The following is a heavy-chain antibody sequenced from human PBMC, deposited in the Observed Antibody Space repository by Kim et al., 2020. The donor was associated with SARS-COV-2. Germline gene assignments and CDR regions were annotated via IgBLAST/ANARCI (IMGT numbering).Heavy chain of an antibody. CDR1: GFTFRNSA. CDR2: IVGSGSGI. Sequence: GGSLRLSCAASGFTFRNSAMSWVRQAPGKGLEWVSGIVGSGSGIYYADSVKGRFTISRDNSKNILSLQMIKLTAEDTAVYYCPKHLLVNSVTFYWFFELWGRGTLVAVAS. D-gene: IGHD4-4*01. CDR3: PKHLLVNSVTFYWFFEL. V-gene: IGHV3-23*01. J-gene: IGHJ2*01.